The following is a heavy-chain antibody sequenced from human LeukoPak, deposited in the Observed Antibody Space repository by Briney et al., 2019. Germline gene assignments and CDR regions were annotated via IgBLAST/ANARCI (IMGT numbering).Heavy chain of an antibody. Sequence: GGSLRLSCAASGFTFSTYGMNWVRQAPGKGLEWVSSISGHAKDKDYADSVKGRFTISRDNSNNALSLQMNTLRDEDTAVYYCAKEIVPRAILVAPDYWGQGTLVTVSS. J-gene: IGHJ4*02. V-gene: IGHV3-23*01. CDR1: GFTFSTYG. CDR2: ISGHAKDK. D-gene: IGHD5-12*01. CDR3: AKEIVPRAILVAPDY.